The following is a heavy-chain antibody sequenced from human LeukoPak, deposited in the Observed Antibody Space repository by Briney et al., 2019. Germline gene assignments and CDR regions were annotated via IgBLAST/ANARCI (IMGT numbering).Heavy chain of an antibody. CDR1: GFTFSGSA. V-gene: IGHV3-73*01. CDR3: TRPGSGFDY. D-gene: IGHD2-15*01. CDR2: IRSKANSYAT. Sequence: GGSLRLSCAASGFTFSGSAMHWVRQASGKGLEWVGRIRSKANSYATAYAASVKGRFTIPRDDSKNTAYLQMNSLKTEDTAVYYCTRPGSGFDYWGQGTLVTVSS. J-gene: IGHJ4*02.